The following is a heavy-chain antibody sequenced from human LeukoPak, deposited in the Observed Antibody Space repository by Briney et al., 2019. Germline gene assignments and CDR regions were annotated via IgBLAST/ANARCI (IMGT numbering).Heavy chain of an antibody. CDR3: ARDVRDPEIDY. Sequence: GGSLRLSCAAAGFTFSSYSMNWVRQAPGKGLEWVSYISSGSSTIYYGDSVKGRFTVSRDNAKNSLYLQMNSLRAEDTAVYYCARDVRDPEIDYWGQGTLVTASS. J-gene: IGHJ4*02. D-gene: IGHD2-8*01. CDR1: GFTFSSYS. V-gene: IGHV3-48*04. CDR2: ISSGSSTI.